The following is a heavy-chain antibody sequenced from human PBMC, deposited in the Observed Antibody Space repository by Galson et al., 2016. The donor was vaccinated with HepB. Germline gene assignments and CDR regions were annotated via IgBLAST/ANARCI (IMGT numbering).Heavy chain of an antibody. Sequence: SLRLSCAASGFTFSRSDMHWVRQPTGKGLEWVSAIGKTEDTYYADSVKGRFTISRENARNSLYLQMDSLRAGDTAVYYCVREGYSSAWDDWFFDVWAVAPWSLSPQ. CDR2: IGKTEDT. V-gene: IGHV3-13*04. J-gene: IGHJ2*01. CDR3: VREGYSSAWDDWFFDV. D-gene: IGHD6-19*01. CDR1: GFTFSRSD.